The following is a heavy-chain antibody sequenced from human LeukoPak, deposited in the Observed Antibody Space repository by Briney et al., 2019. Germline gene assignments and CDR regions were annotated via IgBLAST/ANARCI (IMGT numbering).Heavy chain of an antibody. CDR1: GGTFSSYA. V-gene: IGHV1-69*01. CDR2: NIPIFGTA. CDR3: AREGGDLYYFDY. D-gene: IGHD2-21*02. Sequence: SVKVSCKASGGTFSSYAISWVRQAPGQGLEWMGGNIPIFGTANYAQKFQGRVTITADESTSTAYMELSSLRSEDTAVYYCAREGGDLYYFDYWGQGTLVTVSS. J-gene: IGHJ4*02.